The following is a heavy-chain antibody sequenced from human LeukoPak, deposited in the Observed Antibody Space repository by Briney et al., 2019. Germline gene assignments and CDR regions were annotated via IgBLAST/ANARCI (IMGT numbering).Heavy chain of an antibody. CDR3: ARERQNKDFWSGGDY. CDR2: ISYDGNNK. CDR1: GFTFSSYA. Sequence: GGSLRLSCAASGFTFSSYAIHWVRQAPGKGLEWVVVISYDGNNKFYADSVKGRFTISRDNSKNTLYLQMNSLRAEDTAVYYCARERQNKDFWSGGDYWGQGTLVTVSS. V-gene: IGHV3-30-3*01. J-gene: IGHJ4*02. D-gene: IGHD3-3*01.